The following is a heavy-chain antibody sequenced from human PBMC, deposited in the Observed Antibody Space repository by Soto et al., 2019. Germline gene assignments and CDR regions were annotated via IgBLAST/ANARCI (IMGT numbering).Heavy chain of an antibody. CDR2: ISASGGTT. D-gene: IGHD6-19*01. CDR3: AKDRKSGSGWYWDY. Sequence: EVQLLESGGGLVQPGGSLRLSCEASGFTFSDYAMSWVRQAPGKGLEWVSAISASGGTTYYADSVRGRFTISRDNSKNTLYLQMNSLRAEDTVVYYCAKDRKSGSGWYWDYWGQGTLVTVSS. V-gene: IGHV3-23*01. CDR1: GFTFSDYA. J-gene: IGHJ4*02.